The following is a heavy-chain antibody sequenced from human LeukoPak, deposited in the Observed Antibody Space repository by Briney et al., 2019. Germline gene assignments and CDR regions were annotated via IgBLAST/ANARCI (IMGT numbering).Heavy chain of an antibody. D-gene: IGHD6-19*01. J-gene: IGHJ6*02. CDR2: ISYDGSNK. CDR3: AKDRKVAGRYHYYGMDV. V-gene: IGHV3-30*18. Sequence: GGSLRLSCAASGFTFSSYGMHWVRQAPGKGLEWVAVISYDGSNKYYADSVKGRFTISRDNSKNTLYLQMNSLRAEDTAVYYCAKDRKVAGRYHYYGMDVWGQGTTVTVSS. CDR1: GFTFSSYG.